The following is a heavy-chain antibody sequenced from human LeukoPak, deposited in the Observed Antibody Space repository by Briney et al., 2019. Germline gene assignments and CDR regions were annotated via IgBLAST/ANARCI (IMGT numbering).Heavy chain of an antibody. D-gene: IGHD6-19*01. CDR3: ASHSSGWYQAFDI. CDR2: IYYSGST. Sequence: PSETLSLTCTVSGGSISSYYWTWIRQPPGKGPEWIGFIYYSGSTSYNPSLKSRATLSLDTSKNQISLKLSSVTPADTAMYYCASHSSGWYQAFDIWGQGTMVTVSS. V-gene: IGHV4-59*08. CDR1: GGSISSYY. J-gene: IGHJ3*02.